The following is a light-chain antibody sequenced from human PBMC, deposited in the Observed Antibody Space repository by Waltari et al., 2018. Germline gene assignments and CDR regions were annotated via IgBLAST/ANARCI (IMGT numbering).Light chain of an antibody. CDR2: DVS. CDR3: SSQSSNDVVL. Sequence: QSALTQPASVSGSPGQSVTIFCAGTSNDVGGYNSVSWNQEHPGQAPRVIIYDVSDRPSGVAALFSGSKSGNTPSLTISGLQSEDEADYYCSSQSSNDVVLFGGGTKLTVL. J-gene: IGLJ2*01. V-gene: IGLV2-14*01. CDR1: SNDVGGYNS.